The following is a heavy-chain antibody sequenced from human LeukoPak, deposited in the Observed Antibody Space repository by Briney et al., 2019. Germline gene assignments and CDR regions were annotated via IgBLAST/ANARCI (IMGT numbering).Heavy chain of an antibody. D-gene: IGHD3-16*01. J-gene: IGHJ4*02. Sequence: SETLSLTCTVSGGSISSYYWSWIRQPPGKGLEWVGYIYYSGSTNYNPSLKSRVTISVDTSKNQFSLKLSSVTAADTAVYYCAREVITFGGTRDYFDYWGQGTLVTVSS. CDR2: IYYSGST. V-gene: IGHV4-59*01. CDR1: GGSISSYY. CDR3: AREVITFGGTRDYFDY.